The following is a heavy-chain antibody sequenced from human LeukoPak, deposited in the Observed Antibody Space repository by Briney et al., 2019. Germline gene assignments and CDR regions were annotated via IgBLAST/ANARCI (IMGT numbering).Heavy chain of an antibody. CDR3: TRGQYYFDY. Sequence: GGSLRLSCTAPGFTFDDYTMSWVRQAPGKGLEWVGFIRTKTYGVTTEYAASVKGRFTISRDDSKSIAYLQMNSLKTDDTAVYYCTRGQYYFDYWGQGTLVTVSS. CDR1: GFTFDDYT. D-gene: IGHD6-19*01. J-gene: IGHJ4*02. CDR2: IRTKTYGVTT. V-gene: IGHV3-49*04.